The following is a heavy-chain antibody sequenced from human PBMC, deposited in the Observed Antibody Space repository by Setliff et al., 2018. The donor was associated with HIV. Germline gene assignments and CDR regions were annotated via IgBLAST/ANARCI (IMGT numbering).Heavy chain of an antibody. V-gene: IGHV3-73*01. CDR1: GFTFSGST. D-gene: IGHD6-19*01. Sequence: GGSLRLSCAASGFTFSGSTMYWVRQASGKGLEWVGRIGSKANSYATGYAASVKGRFTISRDDSENTAYLQMNSLKTEDTAVYYCTSGVEQWLIRGYWGQGTVVTVSS. J-gene: IGHJ1*01. CDR2: IGSKANSYAT. CDR3: TSGVEQWLIRGY.